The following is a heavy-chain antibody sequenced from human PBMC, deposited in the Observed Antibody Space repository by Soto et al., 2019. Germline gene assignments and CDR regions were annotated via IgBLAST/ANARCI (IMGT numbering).Heavy chain of an antibody. CDR3: ARDHAGEWHYRLYGMYX. J-gene: IGHJ6*02. Sequence: WGSLRLSFAASGFTFSSYGMHWVRQAPGRGLEWVSVIRHDGSNKSYAESVKGRFTISRDNSKKTLYLQMNSLRAEDTAVYYCARDHAGEWHYRLYGMYXWGQVTTVTVS. D-gene: IGHD3-16*01. CDR2: IRHDGSNK. V-gene: IGHV3-33*01. CDR1: GFTFSSYG.